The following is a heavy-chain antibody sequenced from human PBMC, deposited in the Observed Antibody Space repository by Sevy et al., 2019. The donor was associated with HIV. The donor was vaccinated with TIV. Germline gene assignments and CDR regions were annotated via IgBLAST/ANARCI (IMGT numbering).Heavy chain of an antibody. CDR1: GYTFTSYG. D-gene: IGHD6-6*01. Sequence: ASVKVSCKASGYTFTSYGISWVRQAPGQGLEWMGWISAYNGNTNYAQKLQGRVTMTTDTSTSTAYMELRSLRSDDTAVYYCARHLAARPRGGEIDYWGQGTLVTVSS. J-gene: IGHJ4*02. CDR2: ISAYNGNT. V-gene: IGHV1-18*01. CDR3: ARHLAARPRGGEIDY.